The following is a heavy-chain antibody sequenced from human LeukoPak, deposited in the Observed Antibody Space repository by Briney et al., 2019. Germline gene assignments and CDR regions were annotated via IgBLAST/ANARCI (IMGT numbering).Heavy chain of an antibody. V-gene: IGHV3-30*18. Sequence: PGRSLRLSCAASGFTFSSYGMHWVRQAPGKGLEWVAVISYDGSNKYYADSVKGRFTISRDNSKNTLYLQMNSLRAEDTAVYYCAKDEAGYCSSTSCYYYYYSMDVWGQGTTVTVSS. D-gene: IGHD2-2*01. CDR1: GFTFSSYG. CDR3: AKDEAGYCSSTSCYYYYYSMDV. J-gene: IGHJ6*02. CDR2: ISYDGSNK.